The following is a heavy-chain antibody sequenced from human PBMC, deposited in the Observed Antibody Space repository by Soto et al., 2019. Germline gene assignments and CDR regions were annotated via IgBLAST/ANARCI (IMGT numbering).Heavy chain of an antibody. J-gene: IGHJ3*02. D-gene: IGHD3-22*01. Sequence: GGSLRLSCAASGFTFSSYWMSWVRQAPGKGLEWVANIKPDGSEKWYVDSVKGRYTISRDNAKNSLYLQVNSLRAEDTAIYYCARGDYYDSSGTFSDAIDIWGQGTMVTVSS. CDR1: GFTFSSYW. CDR2: IKPDGSEK. CDR3: ARGDYYDSSGTFSDAIDI. V-gene: IGHV3-7*04.